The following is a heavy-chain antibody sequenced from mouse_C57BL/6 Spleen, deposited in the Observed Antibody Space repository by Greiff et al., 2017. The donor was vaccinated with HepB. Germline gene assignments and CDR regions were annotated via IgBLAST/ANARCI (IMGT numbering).Heavy chain of an antibody. Sequence: EVKLMESGGGLVKPGGSLKLSCAASGFTFSDYGMHWVRQAPEKGLEWVAYISSGSSTIYYADTVKGRFTISRDNAKNTLFLQMTSLRSEDTAMYYCARDTTVVVHYAMDYWGQGTSVTVSS. CDR3: ARDTTVVVHYAMDY. CDR2: ISSGSSTI. V-gene: IGHV5-17*01. D-gene: IGHD1-1*01. J-gene: IGHJ4*01. CDR1: GFTFSDYG.